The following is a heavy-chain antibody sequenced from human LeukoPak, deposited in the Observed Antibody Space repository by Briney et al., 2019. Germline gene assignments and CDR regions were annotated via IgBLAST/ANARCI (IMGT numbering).Heavy chain of an antibody. V-gene: IGHV3-30*18. J-gene: IGHJ6*02. CDR1: GFTFSCHG. Sequence: SGGSLRLSCAASGFTFSCHGMHWVRQAPGKGLEWVAVISYDGSNKYYADSVKGRFTISRDNSKNTLYLQMNSLRAEDTAVYYCAKDGLGYCTNGVCSAPYYYYYYGMDVWGQGTTVTVSS. D-gene: IGHD2-8*01. CDR3: AKDGLGYCTNGVCSAPYYYYYYGMDV. CDR2: ISYDGSNK.